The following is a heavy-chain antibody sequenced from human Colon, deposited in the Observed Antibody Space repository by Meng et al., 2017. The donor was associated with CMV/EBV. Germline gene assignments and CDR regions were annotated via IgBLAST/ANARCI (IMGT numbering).Heavy chain of an antibody. CDR1: GFTFTDYS. J-gene: IGHJ4*02. V-gene: IGHV3-21*01. CDR3: ARAPGNYLSPYYFDF. D-gene: IGHD1-14*01. Sequence: GESLKISCATSGFTFTDYSLNWVRQAPGKGLEWVLSISSRSTYISYADSVKGRFTVSRDDAKNSLYLQMDSLRAEDTAVYYCARAPGNYLSPYYFDFWGQGTLVTVSS. CDR2: ISSRSTYI.